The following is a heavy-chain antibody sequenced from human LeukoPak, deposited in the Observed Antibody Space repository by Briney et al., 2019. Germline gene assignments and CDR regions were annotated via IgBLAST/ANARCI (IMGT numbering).Heavy chain of an antibody. CDR1: GFTFSTYA. D-gene: IGHD1-26*01. CDR3: AKDWAVGAQGAFDI. J-gene: IGHJ3*02. V-gene: IGHV3-23*01. Sequence: SGGSLRLSCEASGFTFSTYAMSWVRQAPGKGLEWVSAISGSGGSTYYADSVKGRFTISRDNSKNTLYLQMNSLRAEDTAVYYCAKDWAVGAQGAFDIWGQGTMVTVSS. CDR2: ISGSGGST.